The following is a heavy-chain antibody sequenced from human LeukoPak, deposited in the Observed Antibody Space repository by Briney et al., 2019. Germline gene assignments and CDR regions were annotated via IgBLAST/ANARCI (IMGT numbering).Heavy chain of an antibody. D-gene: IGHD2-2*01. CDR2: ISGTGGNT. V-gene: IGHV3-23*01. CDR3: AKSRGSSTSAYAMDV. CDR1: GLTFSSYA. Sequence: GGSLRLSCAASGLTFSSYAMSWVRQAPGKGLEWVSGISGTGGNTYYADSVKGRFTIPRDNSKNTLYLQMNTLRAEDTAIYYCAKSRGSSTSAYAMDVWGQGTTVTVSS. J-gene: IGHJ6*02.